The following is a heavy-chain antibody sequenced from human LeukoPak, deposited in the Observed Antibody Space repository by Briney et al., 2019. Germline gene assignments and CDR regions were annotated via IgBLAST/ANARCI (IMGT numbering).Heavy chain of an antibody. J-gene: IGHJ4*02. Sequence: GGSLRLSCAASGFTFSSYSMNWVRQAPGKGLEWVANIKQDGSEKYYVDSVKGRFTISRDNAKNSLYLQMNSLRAEDTAVYYCARKVGATLDYWGQGTLVTVSS. CDR1: GFTFSSYS. D-gene: IGHD1-26*01. CDR2: IKQDGSEK. V-gene: IGHV3-7*01. CDR3: ARKVGATLDY.